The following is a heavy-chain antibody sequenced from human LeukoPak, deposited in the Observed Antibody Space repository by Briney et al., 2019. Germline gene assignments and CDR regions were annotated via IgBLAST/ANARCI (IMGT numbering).Heavy chain of an antibody. CDR2: IYYSGTT. CDR1: GGSISKGDYY. V-gene: IGHV4-30-4*08. Sequence: SQTLSLTCTVYGGSISKGDYYWSWIRQFPGKGLEWIAYIYYSGTTYYNPSLESRVTISVDTSKNQFSLKLDSVTAAGTAVYYCARDLLLPRYMHVWGRGTTVTVSS. J-gene: IGHJ6*04. CDR3: ARDLLLPRYMHV.